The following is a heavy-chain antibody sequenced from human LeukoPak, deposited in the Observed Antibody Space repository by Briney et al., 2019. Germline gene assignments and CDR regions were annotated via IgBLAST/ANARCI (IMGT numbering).Heavy chain of an antibody. V-gene: IGHV3-73*01. CDR1: GFTFSGSA. Sequence: PGRSLRLSCAASGFTFSGSAMHWVRQASGKGLEWVGRIRSKANSYATAYAASVKGRFTISRDDSKNTAYLQMNSLKTEDTAVYYCTRHFYDSSGYWRDYWGQGTLVTVSS. J-gene: IGHJ4*02. CDR3: TRHFYDSSGYWRDY. CDR2: IRSKANSYAT. D-gene: IGHD3-22*01.